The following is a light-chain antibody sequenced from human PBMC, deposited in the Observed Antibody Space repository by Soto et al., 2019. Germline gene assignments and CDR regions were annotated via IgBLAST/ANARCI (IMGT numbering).Light chain of an antibody. J-gene: IGKJ5*01. CDR3: QQLNAYPLT. CDR1: RGINSY. CDR2: AVS. Sequence: DKQGTQSLSFVSASVGVRVTITGRASRGINSYLAWYQQKSGKAPKLLMYAVSSLQSGVPSRFSGSGSGTEITLTISSLQPEDFATYYCQQLNAYPLTFGQGTRLEIK. V-gene: IGKV1-9*01.